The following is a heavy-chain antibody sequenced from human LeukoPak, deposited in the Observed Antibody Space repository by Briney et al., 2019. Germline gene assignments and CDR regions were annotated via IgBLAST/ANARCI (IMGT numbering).Heavy chain of an antibody. CDR2: ISDTGGST. CDR1: GITLSNYG. CDR3: AKRGVVIRVILVGFHKQAYYFDS. J-gene: IGHJ4*02. D-gene: IGHD3-22*01. V-gene: IGHV3-23*01. Sequence: GGSLRLSCAVSGITLSNYGMSRVRQAPGKGLEWVAGISDTGGSTNYADSVKGRFTISRDNPKNTLYLQMNSLRAEDTAVYFCAKRGVVIRVILVGFHKQAYYFDSWGQGALVTVSS.